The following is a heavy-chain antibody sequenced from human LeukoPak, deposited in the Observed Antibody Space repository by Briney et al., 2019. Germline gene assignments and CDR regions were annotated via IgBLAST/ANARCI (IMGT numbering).Heavy chain of an antibody. CDR2: IIPIFGTA. CDR1: GGTFGSYA. Sequence: SVKVSCKASGGTFGSYAISWVRQAPGQGLEWMGGIIPIFGTANYAQKFQGGVTITADESTSTAYMELSSLRSEDTAVYYCAAMVRGHSDAFDIWGQGTMVTVSS. V-gene: IGHV1-69*13. D-gene: IGHD3-10*01. CDR3: AAMVRGHSDAFDI. J-gene: IGHJ3*02.